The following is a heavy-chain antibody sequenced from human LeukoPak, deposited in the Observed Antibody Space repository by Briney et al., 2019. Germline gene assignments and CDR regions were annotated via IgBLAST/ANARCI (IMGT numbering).Heavy chain of an antibody. J-gene: IGHJ5*02. CDR3: AKDSMWGPLELEPDGPGNWFDP. CDR1: GSTFDDYA. Sequence: PGGSLRLSCAASGSTFDDYAMHWVRQAPGKGLEWVSGISWNSGSIDYADSVKGRFSISRDNAKNSLYLQMNSLRAEDTAVYYCAKDSMWGPLELEPDGPGNWFDPWGQGTLVTVSS. D-gene: IGHD1-1*01. V-gene: IGHV3-9*01. CDR2: ISWNSGSI.